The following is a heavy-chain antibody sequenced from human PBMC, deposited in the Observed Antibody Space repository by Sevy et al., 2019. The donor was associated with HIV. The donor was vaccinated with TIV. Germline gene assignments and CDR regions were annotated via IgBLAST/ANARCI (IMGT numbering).Heavy chain of an antibody. J-gene: IGHJ4*02. CDR1: GGSISSGSYY. D-gene: IGHD3-10*01. V-gene: IGHV4-61*02. CDR2: IYTSGST. Sequence: SETLSLTCTVSGGSISSGSYYWSWIRQPAGKGLEWIGRIYTSGSTNYNPSLKSRVTISVDTSKNQFSLKLSSVTAADTAVYYCARGGETTLYYFDYWGQGTLVTVSS. CDR3: ARGGETTLYYFDY.